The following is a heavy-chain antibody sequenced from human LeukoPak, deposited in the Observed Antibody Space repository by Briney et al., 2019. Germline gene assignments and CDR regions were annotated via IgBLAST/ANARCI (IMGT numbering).Heavy chain of an antibody. J-gene: IGHJ3*02. D-gene: IGHD4-23*01. CDR2: ISWNSGSI. CDR3: AKDYYGGIPDAFDI. V-gene: IGHV3-9*01. Sequence: GGSLRLSCAASGFTFDDYAMHWVRQAPGKGLEWVSGISWNSGSIGYADSVKGRFTISRDNSKNTLYLQMNSLRAEDTAVYYCAKDYYGGIPDAFDIWGQGTMVTVSS. CDR1: GFTFDDYA.